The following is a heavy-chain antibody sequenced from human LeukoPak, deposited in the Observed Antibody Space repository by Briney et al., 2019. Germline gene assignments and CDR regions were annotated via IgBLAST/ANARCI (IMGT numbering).Heavy chain of an antibody. J-gene: IGHJ4*02. D-gene: IGHD3-10*01. CDR3: ASHPLYYYGSGSYPFDY. CDR1: GFTFSGYS. Sequence: GGSLRLSCTASGFTFSGYSMNWVRQAPGKGLEWVSSISSSSSYIYYADSVKGRFTISRDNAKNSLYLQMNSLRAEDTAVYYCASHPLYYYGSGSYPFDYWGQGTLVTVSS. V-gene: IGHV3-21*01. CDR2: ISSSSSYI.